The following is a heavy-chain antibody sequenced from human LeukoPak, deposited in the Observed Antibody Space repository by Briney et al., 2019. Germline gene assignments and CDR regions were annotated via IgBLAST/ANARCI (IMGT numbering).Heavy chain of an antibody. CDR1: GYTFTSYG. CDR2: IIPIFGSA. Sequence: SVKVSCKASGYTFTSYGISWVRQAPGQGLEWMGGIIPIFGSANYAQKFQGRVTITADESTSTAYMELSSLRSEDTAVYYCATWEWELLRNWFDPWGQGTLVTVSS. CDR3: ATWEWELLRNWFDP. V-gene: IGHV1-69*13. D-gene: IGHD1-26*01. J-gene: IGHJ5*02.